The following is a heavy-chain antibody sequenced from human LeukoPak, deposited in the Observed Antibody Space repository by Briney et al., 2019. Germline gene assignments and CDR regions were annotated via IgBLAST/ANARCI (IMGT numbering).Heavy chain of an antibody. CDR1: GGTFSSYA. J-gene: IGHJ1*01. V-gene: IGHV1-69*13. Sequence: ASVKVSCKASGGTFSSYAISWVRQAPGQGLEWMGGIIPIFGTANYAQKFQGRVTITADESTSTAYMELSSLRSEDTAVYYCARDSYGDYAPPLYFQHRGQGTLVTVSS. D-gene: IGHD4-17*01. CDR3: ARDSYGDYAPPLYFQH. CDR2: IIPIFGTA.